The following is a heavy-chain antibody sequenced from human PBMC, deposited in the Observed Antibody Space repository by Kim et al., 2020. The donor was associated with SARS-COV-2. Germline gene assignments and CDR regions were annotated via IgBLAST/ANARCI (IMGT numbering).Heavy chain of an antibody. D-gene: IGHD3-10*01. V-gene: IGHV3-48*03. CDR3: ARARGSYVMDV. CDR2: ISSSGSTI. J-gene: IGHJ6*02. CDR1: GFTFSSYE. Sequence: GGSLRLSCAASGFTFSSYEMNWVRQAPGKGLEWVSYISSSGSTIYYADSVKGRFTISRDNAKNSLFLQMHLLRVEDTAVYYCARARGSYVMDVWGQGTTVTVS.